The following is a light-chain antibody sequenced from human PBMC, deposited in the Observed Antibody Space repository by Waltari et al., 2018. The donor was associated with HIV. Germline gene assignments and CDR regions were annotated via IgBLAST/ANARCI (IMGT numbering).Light chain of an antibody. CDR3: CSFAGFYTWV. CDR1: SSDVGGYNY. J-gene: IGLJ3*02. CDR2: DVS. Sequence: QSALTQPRSVSGSPGQSVTISCTGTSSDVGGYNYVSWYQQHPGKAPKLMIHDVSKRPSGVPDRFSGSKSGTTASLTISGLQAEDEADYYCCSFAGFYTWVFGGGTKLTVL. V-gene: IGLV2-11*01.